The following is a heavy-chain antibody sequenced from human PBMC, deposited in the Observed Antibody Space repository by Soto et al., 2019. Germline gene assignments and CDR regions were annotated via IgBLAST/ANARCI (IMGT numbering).Heavy chain of an antibody. V-gene: IGHV1-18*01. CDR1: GYTFTSYG. CDR2: ISAYNGNT. Sequence: ASVKVSCKASGYTFTSYGISWVRQAPGQGLEWMGWISAYNGNTNYAQKLQGRVTMTTDTSTSTAYMELRSLRSDDTAVYYCARCPVNYYGSGSYLGIDYWGQGTLVTVSS. D-gene: IGHD3-10*01. J-gene: IGHJ4*02. CDR3: ARCPVNYYGSGSYLGIDY.